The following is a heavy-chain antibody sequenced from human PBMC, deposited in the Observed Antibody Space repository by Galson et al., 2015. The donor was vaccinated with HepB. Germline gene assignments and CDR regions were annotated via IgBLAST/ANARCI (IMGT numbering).Heavy chain of an antibody. CDR2: ISAYNGNT. Sequence: SVKVSCKASGYTFTSYGISWVRQAPGQGLEWMGWISAYNGNTNYAQKLQGRVTMTTDTSTSTAYMELRSLRSDDTAVYYCARDRDFWSADPSYYYYGMDVWGQGTTVTVSS. V-gene: IGHV1-18*04. CDR1: GYTFTSYG. D-gene: IGHD3-3*01. CDR3: ARDRDFWSADPSYYYYGMDV. J-gene: IGHJ6*02.